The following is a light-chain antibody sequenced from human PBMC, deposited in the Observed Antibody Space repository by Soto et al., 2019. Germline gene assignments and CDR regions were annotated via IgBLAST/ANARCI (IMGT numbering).Light chain of an antibody. CDR2: DAS. V-gene: IGKV1-5*01. J-gene: IGKJ1*01. CDR3: QQYNSYPWT. CDR1: QSISSW. Sequence: DIQMTQSPSTLSASVGDRVTITCRASQSISSWLAWYQQKPGEAPKLLIYDASSLESGVPSRFSGSGSRTKFTLTISSRQPDDFATYYCQQYNSYPWTFGQGTKVEIK.